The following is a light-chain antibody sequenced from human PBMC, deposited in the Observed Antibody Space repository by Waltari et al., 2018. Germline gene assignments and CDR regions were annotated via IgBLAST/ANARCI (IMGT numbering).Light chain of an antibody. CDR2: AAS. CDR1: QKSSSY. V-gene: IGKV1-8*01. Sequence: AIRMTQSPSSLSAPTGDRVTITCRATQKSSSYFAWYQQRLGKAPKLLIYAASTLQTGVPSRFSGSGSGTDLTLTISRLQSEDRATYYCQQYYNYPFTFGGGTKV. CDR3: QQYYNYPFT. J-gene: IGKJ4*01.